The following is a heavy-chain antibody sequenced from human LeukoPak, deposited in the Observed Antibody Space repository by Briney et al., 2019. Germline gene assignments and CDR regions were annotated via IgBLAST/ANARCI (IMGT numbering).Heavy chain of an antibody. J-gene: IGHJ3*02. Sequence: GRSLRLSCAASGFTFDDYAMHWVRQAPGKGLEWVSGISWNSGSIGYADSVKGRFTISRDNAKNSLYLQMNSLRAEDMALYYCAKALHRRSIAAAGYDAFDIWAKGQWSPSLQ. D-gene: IGHD6-13*01. CDR3: AKALHRRSIAAAGYDAFDI. CDR2: ISWNSGSI. V-gene: IGHV3-9*03. CDR1: GFTFDDYA.